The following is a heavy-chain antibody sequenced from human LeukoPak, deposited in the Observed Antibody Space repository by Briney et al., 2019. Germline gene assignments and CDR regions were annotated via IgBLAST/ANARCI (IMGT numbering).Heavy chain of an antibody. J-gene: IGHJ4*02. V-gene: IGHV3-21*01. CDR1: GFTFSSHS. CDR2: ISSSSSNYI. D-gene: IGHD6-19*01. Sequence: GGSPRLSCTASGFTFSSHSMTWVRQAPGKGLEWVSSISSSSSNYIYYADSVKGRFTISRDNAKNSLYLQANSLRAEDTAVYYCARGRPLLYSSGWSSDYWGRGALVTVSS. CDR3: ARGRPLLYSSGWSSDY.